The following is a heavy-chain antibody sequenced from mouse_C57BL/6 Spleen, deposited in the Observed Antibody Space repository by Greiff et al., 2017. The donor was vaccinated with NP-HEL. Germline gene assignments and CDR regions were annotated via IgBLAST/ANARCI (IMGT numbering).Heavy chain of an antibody. J-gene: IGHJ4*01. Sequence: QVQLQQPGAELVRPGTSVKLSCKASGYTFTSYWMHWVKQRPGQGLEWIGVIDPSDSYTNYNQKFKGKATLTVDTSSSTAYMQLSSLTSEDSAVYYCARGSYGYDGDYYAMDYWGQGTSVTVSS. CDR1: GYTFTSYW. CDR3: ARGSYGYDGDYYAMDY. CDR2: IDPSDSYT. D-gene: IGHD2-2*01. V-gene: IGHV1-59*01.